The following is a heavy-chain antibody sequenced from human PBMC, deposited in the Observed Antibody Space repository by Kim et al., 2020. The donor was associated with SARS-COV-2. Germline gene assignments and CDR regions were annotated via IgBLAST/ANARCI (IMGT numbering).Heavy chain of an antibody. J-gene: IGHJ4*02. CDR1: GGSFSGYQ. V-gene: IGHV4-34*01. CDR3: ARGVPGY. Sequence: SETLSITCAVYGGSFSGYQWSWIRQSPGKGLEWIGQINDSGSTNYNPSLKSRVTISVDTSKNQFSLKLTSVTAADTAVYYCARGVPGYWGQGTLVTVSS. CDR2: INDSGST.